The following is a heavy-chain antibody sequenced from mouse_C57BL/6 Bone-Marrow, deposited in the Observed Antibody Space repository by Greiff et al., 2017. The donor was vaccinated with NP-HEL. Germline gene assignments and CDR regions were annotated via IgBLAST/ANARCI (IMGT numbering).Heavy chain of an antibody. D-gene: IGHD1-1*01. V-gene: IGHV1-64*01. Sequence: QVHVKQPGAELVKPGASVKLSCKASGYTFTSYWMHWVKQRPGQGLEWIGMIHPNSGSTNYNEKFKSKATLTVDKSSSTAYMQLSSLTSEDSAVYYCAKNPFITTVVARDYYAMDYWGQGTSVTVSS. CDR1: GYTFTSYW. J-gene: IGHJ4*01. CDR2: IHPNSGST. CDR3: AKNPFITTVVARDYYAMDY.